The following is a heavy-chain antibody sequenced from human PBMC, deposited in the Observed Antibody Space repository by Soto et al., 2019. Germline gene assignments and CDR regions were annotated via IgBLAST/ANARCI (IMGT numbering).Heavy chain of an antibody. CDR1: GFTFSSYS. D-gene: IGHD1-1*01. Sequence: TGGSLRLSCAASGFTFSSYSINWVRQAPGKGLEWVSSISSSSSYIYYADSVKGRFTISRDNAKNSLYLQMNSLRAEDTAVYYCARVSGTPNTDYWGQGTLVTVSS. V-gene: IGHV3-21*01. J-gene: IGHJ4*02. CDR2: ISSSSSYI. CDR3: ARVSGTPNTDY.